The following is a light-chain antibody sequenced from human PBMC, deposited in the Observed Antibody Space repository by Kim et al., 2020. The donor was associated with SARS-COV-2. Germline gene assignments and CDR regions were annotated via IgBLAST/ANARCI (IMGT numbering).Light chain of an antibody. Sequence: DIQMTQSPSSLSASVGDRVTITCRASQSISSYLNWNQQKPGKAPKLLIYAASSLQRGVPSRFSGSGSGTDFTLTISSLQPEDFATYYCQQSYSTPYTFGQGTKLEI. V-gene: IGKV1-39*01. CDR3: QQSYSTPYT. CDR2: AAS. J-gene: IGKJ2*01. CDR1: QSISSY.